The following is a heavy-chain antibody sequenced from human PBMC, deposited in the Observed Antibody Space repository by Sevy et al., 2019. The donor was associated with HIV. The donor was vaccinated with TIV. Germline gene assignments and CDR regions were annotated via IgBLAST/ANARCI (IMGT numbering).Heavy chain of an antibody. V-gene: IGHV4-59*01. CDR3: ARDQRWLRNYYFDY. J-gene: IGHJ4*02. D-gene: IGHD5-12*01. CDR1: GGSMSSYY. CDR2: IYYRGRT. Sequence: SETLSLTCTVSGGSMSSYYWSWIRQPPGKGLEWIGYIYYRGRTNYNPSLKSRVTISVDTSKNQFSLKLSSVTAADTAVYYCARDQRWLRNYYFDYWGQGTLVTVSS.